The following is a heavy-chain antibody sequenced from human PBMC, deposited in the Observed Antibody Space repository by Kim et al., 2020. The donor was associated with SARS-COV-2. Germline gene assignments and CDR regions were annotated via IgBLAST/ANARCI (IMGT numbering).Heavy chain of an antibody. CDR3: AKDGRDGMDV. Sequence: STYYGDSVKGRFTISRDNSKNTLYLQMNSLRAEDTAVYYCAKDGRDGMDVWGQGTTVTVSS. V-gene: IGHV3-23*01. D-gene: IGHD2-15*01. J-gene: IGHJ6*02. CDR2: ST.